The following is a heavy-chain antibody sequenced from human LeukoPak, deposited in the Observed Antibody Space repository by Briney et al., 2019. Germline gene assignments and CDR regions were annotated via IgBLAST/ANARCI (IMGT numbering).Heavy chain of an antibody. CDR1: GFTVSSNY. CDR2: ISGSGGST. Sequence: PGGSLRLSCAASGFTVSSNYMSWVRQAPGKGLECVSAISGSGGSTYYADSVKGRFTISRDNSKNTLYLQMNRLRAEETAVYYCAKTGSPVVVSDAFDIWGQGTMVTVSS. J-gene: IGHJ3*02. V-gene: IGHV3-23*01. D-gene: IGHD2-21*01. CDR3: AKTGSPVVVSDAFDI.